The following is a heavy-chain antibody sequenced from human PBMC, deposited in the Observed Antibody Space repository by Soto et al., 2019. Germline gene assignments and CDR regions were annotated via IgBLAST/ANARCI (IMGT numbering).Heavy chain of an antibody. CDR1: GGSISSYY. D-gene: IGHD2-2*01. CDR2: IYTSGST. J-gene: IGHJ4*02. CDR3: ARACSSNSCYDLFDY. V-gene: IGHV4-4*07. Sequence: SETLSLTCTVSGGSISSYYWSWIRQPAGKGLEWIGRIYTSGSTNYNPSLKSRVTMSVDTSKNQFSLKLSSVTAADTAVYYCARACSSNSCYDLFDYWGQGTLVTVSS.